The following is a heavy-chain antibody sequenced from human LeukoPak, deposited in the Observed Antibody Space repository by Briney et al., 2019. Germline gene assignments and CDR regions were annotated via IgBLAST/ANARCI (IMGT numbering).Heavy chain of an antibody. CDR2: IRYDGSNK. J-gene: IGHJ5*02. CDR1: GFTFSSYG. D-gene: IGHD6-19*01. CDR3: AKDASGWYFGVGWLDP. V-gene: IGHV3-30*02. Sequence: GGSLRLSCAASGFTFSSYGMHWVRQAPGKGLEWVAFIRYDGSNKYYADSVKGRFTISRDNSKNTLYLQMNSLRAEDTAVYYCAKDASGWYFGVGWLDPWGQGTLVTVSS.